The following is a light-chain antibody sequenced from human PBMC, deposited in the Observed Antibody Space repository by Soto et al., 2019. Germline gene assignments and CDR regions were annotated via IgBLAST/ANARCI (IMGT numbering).Light chain of an antibody. CDR3: QQLNSYPIT. CDR1: QGISNY. CDR2: GAT. V-gene: IGKV1-9*01. J-gene: IGKJ5*01. Sequence: IHLIQSPSSLSASVGDRVTITCRASQGISNYLAWYQQKPGKTPRLLIYGATTLQSGVPSRFSGSGSGTDFALTISSLQPEDFATYYCQQLNSYPITFGQGTQREIK.